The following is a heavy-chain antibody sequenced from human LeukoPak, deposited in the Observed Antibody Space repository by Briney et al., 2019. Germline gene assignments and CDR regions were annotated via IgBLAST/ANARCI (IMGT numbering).Heavy chain of an antibody. V-gene: IGHV3-74*01. CDR3: VKDSSTTSWYLAFDV. J-gene: IGHJ3*01. D-gene: IGHD2-2*01. CDR1: GFTFSTYW. CDR2: INGDGGSR. Sequence: GGSLRLSCAASGFTFSTYWMHWVRQAPGKGLVWVSRINGDGGSRNYADSVKGRFTISRDNAKNTLYLQMTSLRADDTAVYYCVKDSSTTSWYLAFDVWGQGTMVAVSS.